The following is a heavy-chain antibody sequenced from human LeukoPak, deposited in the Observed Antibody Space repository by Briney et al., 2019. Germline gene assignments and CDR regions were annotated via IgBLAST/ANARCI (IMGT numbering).Heavy chain of an antibody. D-gene: IGHD3-16*01. J-gene: IGHJ4*02. V-gene: IGHV3-23*01. Sequence: PGGSLRLSCAASGFTFSSYAMSWVRQAPGKGLEWVSAISGSGGSTYYADSVKGRFTISRDKSKNTLYLQMNSLRAEDTAVYYCAKDLYDYVWGSQPLDYWGQGTLVTVSS. CDR2: ISGSGGST. CDR3: AKDLYDYVWGSQPLDY. CDR1: GFTFSSYA.